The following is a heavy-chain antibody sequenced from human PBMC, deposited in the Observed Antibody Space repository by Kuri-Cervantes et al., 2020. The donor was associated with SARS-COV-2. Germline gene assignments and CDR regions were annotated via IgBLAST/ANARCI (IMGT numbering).Heavy chain of an antibody. J-gene: IGHJ3*02. V-gene: IGHV7-4-1*02. D-gene: IGHD3-22*01. CDR1: GYTFTSYG. CDR2: INTNTGNP. CDR3: ARDKVAYYDSSGYSPDAFDI. Sequence: ASVKVSCKASGYTFTSYGITWVRQAPGQGLEWMGWINTNTGNPTYAQGFTGRFVFSLDTSVSTAYLQISSLKAEDTAVYYCARDKVAYYDSSGYSPDAFDIWGQGTMVTVSS.